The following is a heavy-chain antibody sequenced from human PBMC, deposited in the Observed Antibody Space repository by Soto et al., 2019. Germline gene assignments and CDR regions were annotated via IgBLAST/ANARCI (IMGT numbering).Heavy chain of an antibody. D-gene: IGHD1-26*01. V-gene: IGHV3-64*01. J-gene: IGHJ4*02. Sequence: EVQLVESGGGLVQPGGSLRLSCAASGFTFSSYAMHWVRQAPGKGLEYVSAISSNGGSTYYANSVKGRFTISRDNSKTPLYLQMGSLRAEDMSVYYCARGPGDYFDYWGQGTLVTVSS. CDR1: GFTFSSYA. CDR2: ISSNGGST. CDR3: ARGPGDYFDY.